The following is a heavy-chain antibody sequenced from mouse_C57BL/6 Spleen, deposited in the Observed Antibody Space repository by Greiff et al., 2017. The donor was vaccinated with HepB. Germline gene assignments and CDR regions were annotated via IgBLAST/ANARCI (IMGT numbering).Heavy chain of an antibody. CDR1: GYTFTSYW. CDR3: ANYGSSPYWYFDV. J-gene: IGHJ1*03. CDR2: IDPSDSYT. D-gene: IGHD1-1*01. Sequence: VQLQQPGAELVRPGTSVKLSCKASGYTFTSYWMHWVKQRPGQGLEWIGVIDPSDSYTNYNQKFKGKATLTVDKSSSTAYMQLSSLTSEDSAVYFCANYGSSPYWYFDVWGTGTTVTVSS. V-gene: IGHV1-59*01.